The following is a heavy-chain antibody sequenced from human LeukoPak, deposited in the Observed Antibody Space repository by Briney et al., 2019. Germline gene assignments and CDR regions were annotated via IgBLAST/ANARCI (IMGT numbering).Heavy chain of an antibody. CDR3: ASVGPNCSGGSCTDY. CDR2: IYYSGST. Sequence: SETLSLTCTVSGGSISSYYWSWIRQPPGKGLEWIGYIYYSGSTNYNPSLKSRVTISVDTSKNQFSLKLSSVTAADTAVYYVASVGPNCSGGSCTDYWGQGTLVTVSS. D-gene: IGHD2-15*01. V-gene: IGHV4-59*01. J-gene: IGHJ4*02. CDR1: GGSISSYY.